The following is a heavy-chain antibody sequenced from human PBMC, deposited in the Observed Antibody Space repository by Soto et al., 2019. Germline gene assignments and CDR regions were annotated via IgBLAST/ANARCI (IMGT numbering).Heavy chain of an antibody. J-gene: IGHJ6*02. CDR2: INADNGNR. V-gene: IGHV1-3*01. CDR1: GYTFTDYA. Sequence: QVHLVQSGAEVRETGASVRISCEASGYTFTDYAIHWVRQAPGQRPEWMGWINADNGNRKSSQPFRGRVTLAIDKSASKAYLDLTSLSSEDTAVYFCARRGIAGTNTEYSGLDVWGQGTAVTVSS. D-gene: IGHD1-20*01. CDR3: ARRGIAGTNTEYSGLDV.